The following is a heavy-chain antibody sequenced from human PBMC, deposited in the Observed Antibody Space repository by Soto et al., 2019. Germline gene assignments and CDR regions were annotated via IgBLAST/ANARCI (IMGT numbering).Heavy chain of an antibody. Sequence: PSATLCHKSAVSGRYNSNSNSGRWAHQTPRKGLEWIGEIYHSGSTNYNPSLKSRVTISVDKSKNQFSLKLSSVTAADTAVYYCARLWFGELLDYYGMDVWGQGTTVS. D-gene: IGHD3-10*01. CDR2: IYHSGST. V-gene: IGHV4-4*02. J-gene: IGHJ6*02. CDR3: ARLWFGELLDYYGMDV. CDR1: GRYNSNSNS.